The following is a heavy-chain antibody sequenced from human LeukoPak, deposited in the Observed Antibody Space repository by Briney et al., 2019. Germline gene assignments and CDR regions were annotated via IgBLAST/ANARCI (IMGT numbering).Heavy chain of an antibody. J-gene: IGHJ4*02. CDR3: AKAGRVWGGIAASGIDY. D-gene: IGHD6-13*01. V-gene: IGHV3-23*01. CDR2: SSXXGGVT. CDR1: GFTFTSYA. Sequence: PGGSLILSCAASGFTFTSYAMSWVRQAPGKGREWVSGSSXXGGVTSYADSEKGRLTIYRDNTKNTLYRKKNSLRAEDTALVYCAKAGRVWGGIAASGIDYWGQGTLVIVSS.